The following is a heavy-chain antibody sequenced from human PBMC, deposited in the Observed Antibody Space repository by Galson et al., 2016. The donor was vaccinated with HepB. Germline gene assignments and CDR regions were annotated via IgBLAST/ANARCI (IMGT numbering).Heavy chain of an antibody. CDR1: GYTLTSYY. Sequence: SVKVSCKASGYTLTSYYTHWVRQAPGQGLEWMGMINPSGGSTTYAQRFQGRVTMTGDTSTSTVYMELTSLRSEDTAVYFCARDIEIAAAGKDFDYWGQGTLVTVSS. J-gene: IGHJ4*02. V-gene: IGHV1-46*01. D-gene: IGHD6-13*01. CDR2: INPSGGST. CDR3: ARDIEIAAAGKDFDY.